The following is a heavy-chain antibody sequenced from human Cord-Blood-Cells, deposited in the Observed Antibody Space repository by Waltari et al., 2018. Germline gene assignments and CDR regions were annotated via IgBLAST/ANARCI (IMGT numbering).Heavy chain of an antibody. CDR1: GYSFTSYW. V-gene: IGHV5-51*01. D-gene: IGHD3-10*01. CDR2: IYPVDPDT. Sequence: EVQLVQSGAEVKKPGESLKIACKGSGYSFTSYWIGWVRQLPGKGLEWMGIIYPVDPDTRYTPSFQGQVTSSADKSISTAYLQGSSLKASDSAMYYCAMSGRFDYWGQGTLVTVSS. J-gene: IGHJ4*02. CDR3: AMSGRFDY.